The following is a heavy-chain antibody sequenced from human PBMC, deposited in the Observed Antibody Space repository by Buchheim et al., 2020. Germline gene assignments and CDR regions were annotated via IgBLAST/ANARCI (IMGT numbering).Heavy chain of an antibody. Sequence: EVQLVESGGGLVKPGGSLRLSCAASGFTFSSYSMNWVRQAPGKGLEWVSSISSSSSYIYYADSVKGRFTTSRDNAKNSLYPQMNSLRAEDTAVYYCAREAYCGGDCYNPDYFDYWGQGTL. CDR2: ISSSSSYI. V-gene: IGHV3-21*01. D-gene: IGHD2-21*02. CDR1: GFTFSSYS. J-gene: IGHJ4*02. CDR3: AREAYCGGDCYNPDYFDY.